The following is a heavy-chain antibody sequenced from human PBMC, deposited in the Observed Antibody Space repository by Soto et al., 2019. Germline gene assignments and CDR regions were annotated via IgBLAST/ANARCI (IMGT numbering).Heavy chain of an antibody. D-gene: IGHD1-26*01. V-gene: IGHV3-33*01. CDR2: IWYDGSNK. Sequence: QVQLVESGGGVVQPGRSLRLSCAASGFTFSTYGMHWVRQAPGKGLEWVAVIWYDGSNKYYADSVKGRFTISRDNSKDTLYLQINSLSAEDTAVYYCARAVGPFDYWGQGTLVTVSS. CDR1: GFTFSTYG. J-gene: IGHJ4*02. CDR3: ARAVGPFDY.